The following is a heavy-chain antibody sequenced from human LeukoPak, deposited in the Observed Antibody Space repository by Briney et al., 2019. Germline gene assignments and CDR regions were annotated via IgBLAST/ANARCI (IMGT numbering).Heavy chain of an antibody. V-gene: IGHV4-4*07. CDR1: GGSISSYY. Sequence: SETLSLTCTVSGGSISSYYWSWIRQPAGDGLEWIGHIYTSGSPNYSPSLKSRVTMSVDTSKNQFSLKLSSVTAADTAVYYCAREWSGAFDIWGQGTMVTVSS. D-gene: IGHD6-25*01. CDR2: IYTSGSP. J-gene: IGHJ3*02. CDR3: AREWSGAFDI.